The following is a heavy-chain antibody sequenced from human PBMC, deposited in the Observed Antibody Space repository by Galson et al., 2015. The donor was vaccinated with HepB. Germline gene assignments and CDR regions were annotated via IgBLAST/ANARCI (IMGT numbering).Heavy chain of an antibody. D-gene: IGHD1-1*01. CDR1: GFTVSSNY. CDR2: IYSGGST. V-gene: IGHV3-66*01. J-gene: IGHJ4*02. CDR3: AVDNWNDSGVPVDY. Sequence: SLRLSCAASGFTVSSNYMSWVRQAPGKGLEWVSVIYSGGSTYYADSVKGRFTISRDNSKNTLYLQMNSLRAEDTAVYYCAVDNWNDSGVPVDYWGQGTLVTVSS.